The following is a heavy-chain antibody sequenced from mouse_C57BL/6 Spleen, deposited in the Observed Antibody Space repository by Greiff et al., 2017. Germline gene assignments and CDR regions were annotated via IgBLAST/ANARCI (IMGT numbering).Heavy chain of an antibody. V-gene: IGHV1-53*01. CDR2: INPSNGGT. Sequence: QVQLQQSGTELVKPGASVKLSCKASGYTFTSYWMHWVKQRPGQGLEWIGNINPSNGGTNYNEKFKRKATLTVDKSSSTAYMQLSSLTSEDSAVYYCAKPVYNEYDENWFAYWGQGTLVTVSA. J-gene: IGHJ3*01. D-gene: IGHD2-4*01. CDR1: GYTFTSYW. CDR3: AKPVYNEYDENWFAY.